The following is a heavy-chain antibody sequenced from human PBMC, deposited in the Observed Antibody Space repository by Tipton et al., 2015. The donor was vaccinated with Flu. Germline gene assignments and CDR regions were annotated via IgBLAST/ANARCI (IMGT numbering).Heavy chain of an antibody. CDR3: ASGTSGYSNLFDY. CDR1: DYSISSGYY. J-gene: IGHJ4*02. V-gene: IGHV4-38-2*01. Sequence: GLVKPSETLSLICAVSDYSISSGYYWGWIRQPPGKGLEWIGCISHTGRTYYNPSLKSRVTISLDTSMNQFSLKLTSVTAADTAVYYCASGTSGYSNLFDYWGQGTLVTVSS. CDR2: ISHTGRT. D-gene: IGHD4-11*01.